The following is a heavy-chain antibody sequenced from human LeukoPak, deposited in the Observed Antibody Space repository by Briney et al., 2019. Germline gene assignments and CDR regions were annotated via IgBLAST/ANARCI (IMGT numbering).Heavy chain of an antibody. Sequence: GGSLRLSCAASGFTFSSYWMSWVRQAPGKGLEWVANIKQDGSEKYYVDSVKGRFTISRDNAKNSLYLQMNSLRAEDTAVYYCARAQLWLYGDAFDIWGQGAMVGVSS. CDR3: ARAQLWLYGDAFDI. CDR1: GFTFSSYW. J-gene: IGHJ3*02. CDR2: IKQDGSEK. D-gene: IGHD5-18*01. V-gene: IGHV3-7*05.